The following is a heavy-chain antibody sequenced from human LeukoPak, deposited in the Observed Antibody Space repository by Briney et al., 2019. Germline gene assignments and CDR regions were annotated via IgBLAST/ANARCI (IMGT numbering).Heavy chain of an antibody. CDR2: ISYDGSNQ. Sequence: GGSLRLSCAASGFTFSNFGFHWVRQAPGKGLEWVALISYDGSNQYYADSVKGRFTISRDNSKSTLYLQMNSLRPEDTAVYYCAKGYYYDSSGYYQHFDHWGQGTLVTVSS. CDR3: AKGYYYDSSGYYQHFDH. J-gene: IGHJ4*02. V-gene: IGHV3-30*18. CDR1: GFTFSNFG. D-gene: IGHD3-22*01.